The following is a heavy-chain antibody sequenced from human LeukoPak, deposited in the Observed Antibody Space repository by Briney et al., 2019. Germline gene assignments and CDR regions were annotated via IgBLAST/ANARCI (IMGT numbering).Heavy chain of an antibody. V-gene: IGHV4-34*01. CDR1: GGSFRGYY. Sequence: LETLSLTCAVYGGSFRGYYWSWIRQPPGKGLEWIGEVNHSGSTNYNPSLKSRVTISVDTSKNQFSLKLSSVTAADTAVYYCARVGTMVRGVRYGMDVWGKGTTVTVSS. J-gene: IGHJ6*04. CDR2: VNHSGST. D-gene: IGHD3-10*01. CDR3: ARVGTMVRGVRYGMDV.